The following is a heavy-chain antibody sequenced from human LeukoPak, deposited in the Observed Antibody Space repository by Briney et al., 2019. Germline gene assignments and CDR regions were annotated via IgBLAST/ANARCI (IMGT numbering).Heavy chain of an antibody. V-gene: IGHV4-59*01. D-gene: IGHD6-13*01. Sequence: PSETLPLTCTVSGGSISSYYWSWIRQPPGRGLEWIGYIYYSGDTNYNPSLKSRVTISVDTSKNQFSLKPNSATAADTAVYYCASGTYYYFDFWGQGALVTVSS. CDR3: ASGTYYYFDF. CDR2: IYYSGDT. CDR1: GGSISSYY. J-gene: IGHJ4*02.